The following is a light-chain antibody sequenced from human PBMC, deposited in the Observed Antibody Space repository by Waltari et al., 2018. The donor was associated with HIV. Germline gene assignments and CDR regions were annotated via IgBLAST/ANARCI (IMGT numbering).Light chain of an antibody. V-gene: IGLV2-23*02. CDR2: EVN. Sequence: QSALTQPASVSGSLGQSITISCTGTTGDIEKYNLVSWYQKNPGQAPKHLIYEVNRSPSVVSSRFSGAKTGNTTSLTISGLQPDDEASYFCCSYAATTHLFVFGCGTEIAV. J-gene: IGLJ1*01. CDR3: CSYAATTHLFV. CDR1: TGDIEKYNL.